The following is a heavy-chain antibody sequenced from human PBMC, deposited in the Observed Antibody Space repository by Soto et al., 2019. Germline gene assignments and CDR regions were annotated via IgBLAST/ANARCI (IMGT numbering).Heavy chain of an antibody. V-gene: IGHV1-2*04. CDR1: GFSFTDYK. CDR3: ATWVDYGDFEGFDF. Sequence: ASVKVSCKTSGFSFTDYKLHWVRQAPGQGLEWMGWVDPNGGGSNSAQKFQGSVTMTWDTSITTAYLDLTRLTTNDTATYFCATWVDYGDFEGFDFWG. D-gene: IGHD4-17*01. CDR2: VDPNGGGS. J-gene: IGHJ4*01.